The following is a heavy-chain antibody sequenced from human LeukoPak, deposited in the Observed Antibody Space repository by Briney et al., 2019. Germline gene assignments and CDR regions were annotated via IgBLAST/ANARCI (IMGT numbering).Heavy chain of an antibody. J-gene: IGHJ5*02. D-gene: IGHD2-8*01. CDR1: GGSISSGSYY. CDR3: ARGNGNLNWFDP. V-gene: IGHV4-61*02. Sequence: SQTLSLTCTVSGGSISSGSYYWSWIRQPAGKGLEWIGRIYTSGSTNYNPSLKSRVTISVDTSKNQFSLKLSSVTAADTAVYYCARGNGNLNWFDPWGQGTLVTVSS. CDR2: IYTSGST.